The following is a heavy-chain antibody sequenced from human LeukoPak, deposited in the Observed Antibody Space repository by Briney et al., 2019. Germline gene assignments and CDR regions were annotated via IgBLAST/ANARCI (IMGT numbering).Heavy chain of an antibody. V-gene: IGHV4-39*01. CDR1: GGSISRSSYY. D-gene: IGHD3-10*01. CDR3: ARQDYYGSGWFDP. CDR2: INYSGST. Sequence: SETLSLTCTVSGGSISRSSYYWGWIRQPPGKGLEWIGSINYSGSTYYNPSLKSRVTISVDTSKNQFSPKLSSVTAADTAVYSCARQDYYGSGWFDPWGQGTLVTVSS. J-gene: IGHJ5*02.